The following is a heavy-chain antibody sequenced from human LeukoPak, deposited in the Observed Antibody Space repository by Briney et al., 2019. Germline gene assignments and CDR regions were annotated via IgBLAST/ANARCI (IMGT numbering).Heavy chain of an antibody. D-gene: IGHD6-25*01. Sequence: ASVKVSCKASRGTFRTFAISWVRQAPGQGLEWMGGIIPIFGIPDSAQKFQGRLTITADESTTTAYMELSSLRSDDTAIYYCGLSGNYYYYYMDVWGKGTTVTISS. V-gene: IGHV1-69*13. CDR1: RGTFRTFA. J-gene: IGHJ6*03. CDR3: GLSGNYYYYYMDV. CDR2: IIPIFGIP.